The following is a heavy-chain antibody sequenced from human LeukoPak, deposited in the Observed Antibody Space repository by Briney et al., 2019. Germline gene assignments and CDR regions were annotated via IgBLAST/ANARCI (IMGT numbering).Heavy chain of an antibody. CDR3: AKSPQWLVHGY. CDR1: GFTFSSYA. D-gene: IGHD6-19*01. CDR2: ISGSGGST. Sequence: GGSLRLSCAASGFTFSSYAMSWVRQAPGKGLEWVSAISGSGGSTYYADSVKGRFTISRDNSKNTLYLQMNSQRAEDTAVYYCAKSPQWLVHGYWGQGTLVTVSS. J-gene: IGHJ4*02. V-gene: IGHV3-23*01.